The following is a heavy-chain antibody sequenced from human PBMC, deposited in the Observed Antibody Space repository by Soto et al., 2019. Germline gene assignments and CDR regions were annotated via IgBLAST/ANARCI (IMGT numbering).Heavy chain of an antibody. V-gene: IGHV3-30-3*01. CDR2: ISYDGSNK. CDR3: ARPYGSEGYYYGMDV. J-gene: IGHJ6*02. Sequence: QVQLVESGGGVVQPGRSLRLSCAASGFTFSSYAMHWVRQAPGKGLEWVAVISYDGSNKYYADSVKGRFTISRDNSKNTLYLQMNSLRAEDTAVYYCARPYGSEGYYYGMDVWGQGTTVTVSS. D-gene: IGHD3-10*01. CDR1: GFTFSSYA.